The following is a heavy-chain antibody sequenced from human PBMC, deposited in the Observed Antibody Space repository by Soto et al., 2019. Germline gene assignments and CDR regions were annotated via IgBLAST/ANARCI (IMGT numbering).Heavy chain of an antibody. V-gene: IGHV3-23*01. CDR3: VRDYGSGSYFDY. D-gene: IGHD3-10*01. Sequence: EVQLLESGGGLVQPGGSLRLSCAASGFTFTNYAMNWVRQAPGKGLEWVSGISGTGESKYYADSVKGRFTISRDNSENTLFLQLNSLRAEDTAVYYCVRDYGSGSYFDYWGQGTLVTVSS. J-gene: IGHJ4*02. CDR1: GFTFTNYA. CDR2: ISGTGESK.